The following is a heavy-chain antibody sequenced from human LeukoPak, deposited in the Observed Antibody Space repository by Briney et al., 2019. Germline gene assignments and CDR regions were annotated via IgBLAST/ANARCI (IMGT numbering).Heavy chain of an antibody. CDR1: GFTFDNYA. CDR2: VSASGGNT. CDR3: ARDKGYRYDFWSGYYNGADY. J-gene: IGHJ4*02. D-gene: IGHD3-3*01. V-gene: IGHV3-23*01. Sequence: PGGSLRLSCAASGFTFDNYAMNWVRQSPGKGLEWVSSVSASGGNTFYADSVKGRFTISRDNSKNTLYLQMNSLRAEDTAVYYCARDKGYRYDFWSGYYNGADYWGQGTLVTVSS.